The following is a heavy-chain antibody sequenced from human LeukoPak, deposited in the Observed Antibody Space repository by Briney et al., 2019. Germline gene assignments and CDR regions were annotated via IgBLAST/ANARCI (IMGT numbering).Heavy chain of an antibody. CDR3: ASMVRGVIINY. V-gene: IGHV3-23*01. Sequence: PGGSLRLSCAASGFTFSSYAMTWVRQAPGEGLEWVSTNGGSGVTTYYTDSVKGRFTISRDNSKDTLYLQMNSLRAEDTAVYYCASMVRGVIINYWGLGTLVSASS. J-gene: IGHJ4*02. CDR1: GFTFSSYA. D-gene: IGHD3-10*01. CDR2: NGGSGVTT.